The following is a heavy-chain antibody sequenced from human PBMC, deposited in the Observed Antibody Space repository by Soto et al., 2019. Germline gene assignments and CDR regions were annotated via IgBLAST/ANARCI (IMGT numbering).Heavy chain of an antibody. D-gene: IGHD3-10*01. V-gene: IGHV3-48*01. Sequence: GGSLRLSCAASGFTFSSYSMNWVRQAPGKGLEWVSYISSSSSTIYYADSVKGRFTISRDNAKNSLYLQMNSLRAEDTAVYYCARETAYYYGSGREKHYYYYYMDVWGKGTTVTVSS. CDR2: ISSSSSTI. CDR1: GFTFSSYS. J-gene: IGHJ6*03. CDR3: ARETAYYYGSGREKHYYYYYMDV.